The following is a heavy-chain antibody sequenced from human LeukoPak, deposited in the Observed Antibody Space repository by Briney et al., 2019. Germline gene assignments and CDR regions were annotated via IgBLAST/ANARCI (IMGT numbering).Heavy chain of an antibody. V-gene: IGHV3-21*01. CDR3: VRGWTFTTPLGRVGGTSSRRGRYFDY. CDR1: GFTLSSYT. CDR2: IDSSSSYI. Sequence: GGSLRLSCAASGFTLSSYTMNWVRQAPGKGLEWVSSIDSSSSYIYYADSVKGRFTISRDNARNSLYLQMNSLRAEDTAVYYCVRGWTFTTPLGRVGGTSSRRGRYFDYWGQGTLVTVSS. J-gene: IGHJ4*02. D-gene: IGHD6-19*01.